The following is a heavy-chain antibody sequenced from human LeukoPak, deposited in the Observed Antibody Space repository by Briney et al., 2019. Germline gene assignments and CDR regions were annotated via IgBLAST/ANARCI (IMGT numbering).Heavy chain of an antibody. V-gene: IGHV4-59*08. CDR2: IHSSGGA. CDR1: GGSLSSHY. CDR3: ARQRDGYKKGNFFDY. J-gene: IGHJ4*02. Sequence: SETLSLTCTVSGGSLSSHYWNWIRQPPGQGLEWIGYIHSSGGANYNPSLNSRVTMSVDTSKNQLSLRLSSVTAADTAVYYCARQRDGYKKGNFFDYWGQGTLVTVSS. D-gene: IGHD5-24*01.